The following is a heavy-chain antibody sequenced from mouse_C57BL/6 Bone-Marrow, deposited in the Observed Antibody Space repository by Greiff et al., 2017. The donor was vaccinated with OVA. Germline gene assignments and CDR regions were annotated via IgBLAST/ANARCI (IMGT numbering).Heavy chain of an antibody. Sequence: VQLKESGPGLVKPSQSLSLTCSVTGYSITSGYYWNWNRQFPGNKLEWMGYISYDGSNNYNPSLKNRISITRDTSKNQFFLKLNSVTTEDTATYYCARAVLRSRFAYWGQGTLVTVSA. V-gene: IGHV3-6*01. CDR3: ARAVLRSRFAY. J-gene: IGHJ3*01. D-gene: IGHD1-1*01. CDR2: ISYDGSN. CDR1: GYSITSGYY.